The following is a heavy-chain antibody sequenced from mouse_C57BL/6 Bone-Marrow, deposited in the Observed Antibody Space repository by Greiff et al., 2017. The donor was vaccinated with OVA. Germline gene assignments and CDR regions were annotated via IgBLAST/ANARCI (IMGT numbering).Heavy chain of an antibody. CDR2: ISDGGSYT. V-gene: IGHV5-4*01. J-gene: IGHJ3*01. CDR1: GFTFSSYA. D-gene: IGHD1-1*01. Sequence: EVQVVESGGGLVKPGGSLKLSCAASGFTFSSYAMSWVRQTPEKRLEWVATISDGGSYTYYPDNVKGRFTISRDNAKNNLYLQMSHLKSEDTAMYYCARDGYGSSLAYWGQGTLVTVSA. CDR3: ARDGYGSSLAY.